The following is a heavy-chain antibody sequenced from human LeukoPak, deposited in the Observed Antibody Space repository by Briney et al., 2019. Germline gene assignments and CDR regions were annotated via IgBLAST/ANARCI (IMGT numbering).Heavy chain of an antibody. J-gene: IGHJ4*02. V-gene: IGHV3-21*01. CDR1: GFTFSSYS. D-gene: IGHD5-24*01. CDR3: ARMVEMATNPPDY. Sequence: GGSLRLSCAASGFTFSSYSMNWVRQAPGKGLEWVSSIISNSSYIYYADSVKGRFTISRDNGKNSLYLQMIRLRDADTAVYYCARMVEMATNPPDYWGQGTLVTVSS. CDR2: IISNSSYI.